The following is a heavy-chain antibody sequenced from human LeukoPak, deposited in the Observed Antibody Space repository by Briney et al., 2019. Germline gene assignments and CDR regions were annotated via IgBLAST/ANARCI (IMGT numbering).Heavy chain of an antibody. D-gene: IGHD3-16*02. V-gene: IGHV4-38-2*02. CDR3: ARERDYVWGSYRPKVDY. CDR1: GYSISSGYY. J-gene: IGHJ4*02. CDR2: IYHSGST. Sequence: SETLSLTCAVSGYSISSGYYWGWIRQPPGKGLEWIGSIYHSGSTYYNPSLKSRVTISVDTSKDQFSLKLSSVTAADTAVYYCARERDYVWGSYRPKVDYWGQGTLVTVSS.